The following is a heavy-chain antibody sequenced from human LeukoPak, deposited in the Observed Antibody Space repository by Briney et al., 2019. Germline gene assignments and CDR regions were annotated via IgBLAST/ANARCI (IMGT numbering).Heavy chain of an antibody. J-gene: IGHJ5*02. V-gene: IGHV3-7*03. CDR2: IKTDGSEK. D-gene: IGHD5-12*01. CDR3: ARAGYPSGWFDP. CDR1: GFTFSSYW. Sequence: GGSLRLSCEASGFTFSSYWMSWVRQAPGKGLEWVANIKTDGSEKYYVDSVKGRFTISRDNAKNSLYLQMNSLRAEDTAVYYCARAGYPSGWFDPWGQGTLVTVSS.